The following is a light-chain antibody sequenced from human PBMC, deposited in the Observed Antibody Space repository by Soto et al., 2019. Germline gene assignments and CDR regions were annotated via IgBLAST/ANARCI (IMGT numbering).Light chain of an antibody. CDR2: VVS. Sequence: QSVLTQPASGSGSPGQSITISCPGTSSDVGGYNYVSWYQQHPGKAPKLMIYVVSSRPSGVSDRFSGSKSGNTASLTISGLQAEDEADYYCSSYTSSSTYVFGTGTKVTVL. J-gene: IGLJ1*01. CDR1: SSDVGGYNY. V-gene: IGLV2-14*01. CDR3: SSYTSSSTYV.